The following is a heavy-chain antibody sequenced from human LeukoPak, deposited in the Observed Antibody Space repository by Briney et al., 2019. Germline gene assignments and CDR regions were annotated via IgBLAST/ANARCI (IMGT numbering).Heavy chain of an antibody. CDR2: THHTGST. Sequence: SETLSLTCAVYGGSFSGYYWGWIRQPPGKGLEWIVSTHHTGSTYHNPSLKSRVTISVDTSKNQISLNLSSVTAADTAFYYCARVTVGANTPLDYWGQGTLVAVSS. V-gene: IGHV4-38-2*01. CDR1: GGSFSGYY. D-gene: IGHD1-26*01. J-gene: IGHJ4*02. CDR3: ARVTVGANTPLDY.